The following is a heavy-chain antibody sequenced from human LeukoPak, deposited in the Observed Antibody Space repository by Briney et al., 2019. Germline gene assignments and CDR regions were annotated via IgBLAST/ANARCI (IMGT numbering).Heavy chain of an antibody. J-gene: IGHJ4*02. CDR3: AGSSTGWWFKINYFDS. CDR2: ITPSGGST. Sequence: GASVKVSCKASGYTFTNYYMHWVRQAPGQGLEWLGLITPSGGSTWYAQKFQGRVTMTRDMSTSTDHMELSSLRSEDTAVYYCAGSSTGWWFKINYFDSWGQGALVTVSS. CDR1: GYTFTNYY. D-gene: IGHD6-19*01. V-gene: IGHV1-46*01.